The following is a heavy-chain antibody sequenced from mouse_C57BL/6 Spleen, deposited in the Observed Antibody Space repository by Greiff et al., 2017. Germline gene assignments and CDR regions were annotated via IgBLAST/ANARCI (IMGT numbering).Heavy chain of an antibody. CDR2: IYPGSGST. Sequence: VKLQQPGAELVKPGASVKMSCKASGYTFTSYWITWVKQRPGQGLEWIGDIYPGSGSTNYNEKFKSKATLTVDTSSSTAYMQLSSLTSEDSAVYCCARNGGNYGYAMDYWGQGTSVTVSS. CDR1: GYTFTSYW. D-gene: IGHD1-1*01. V-gene: IGHV1-55*01. J-gene: IGHJ4*01. CDR3: ARNGGNYGYAMDY.